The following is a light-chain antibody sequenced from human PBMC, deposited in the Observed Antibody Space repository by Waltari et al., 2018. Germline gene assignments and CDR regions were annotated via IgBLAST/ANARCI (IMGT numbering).Light chain of an antibody. V-gene: IGKV1-39*01. CDR2: AAS. Sequence: DIQMTHSPSSLSASVGDRVPITCRASQSIADYLNWYQQKPGKAPKLLIYAASNLHGGVPPRFSGSGSGTDFTLTINTLQPEDFATYYCQQSYSTPPFSFGPGTKVDIK. CDR1: QSIADY. J-gene: IGKJ3*01. CDR3: QQSYSTPPFS.